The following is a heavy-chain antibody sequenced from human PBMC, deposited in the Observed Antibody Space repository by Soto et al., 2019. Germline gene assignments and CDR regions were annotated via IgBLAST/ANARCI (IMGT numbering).Heavy chain of an antibody. Sequence: GGSLRLSCAASGFTFSSYAMHWVRQAPGKGLEWVAVISYDGSNKYYADSVKGRFTISRDNSKNTLYLQMNSLRAEDTAVYYCARDLDNCGGDCYFPTQYYYGMDVWGQGTTVTVSS. J-gene: IGHJ6*02. V-gene: IGHV3-30-3*01. CDR3: ARDLDNCGGDCYFPTQYYYGMDV. CDR1: GFTFSSYA. CDR2: ISYDGSNK. D-gene: IGHD2-21*02.